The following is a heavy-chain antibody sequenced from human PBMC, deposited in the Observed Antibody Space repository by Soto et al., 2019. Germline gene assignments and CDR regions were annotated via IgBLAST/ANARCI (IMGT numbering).Heavy chain of an antibody. J-gene: IGHJ5*02. CDR2: MNPNNGNT. D-gene: IGHD3-3*01. V-gene: IGHV1-8*01. CDR1: GHTFTSYD. CDR3: ARAEGRSLDRVS. Sequence: QVQLVQSGAEVKKPGASVTVSCKAPGHTFTSYDIHWVRQATGQGLEWMGWMNPNNGNTGYAQKFQGRVTMTRDTSISTAYMEVSGLRYEDTAVYYCARAEGRSLDRVSWGQGTLVTVSS.